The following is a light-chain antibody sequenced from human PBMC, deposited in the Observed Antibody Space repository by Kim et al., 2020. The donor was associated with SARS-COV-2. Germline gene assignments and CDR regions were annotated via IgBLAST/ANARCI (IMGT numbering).Light chain of an antibody. CDR3: NSRDSSGNHWV. V-gene: IGLV3-19*01. J-gene: IGLJ3*02. CDR1: SLRSYY. CDR2: GKN. Sequence: ALGQTVRITCQGDSLRSYYASWYQQKPGQAPVLVIYGKNNWPSGIPDRFSGSSSGNTASLTITGAQAEDEADYYCNSRDSSGNHWVFGGGTKVTVL.